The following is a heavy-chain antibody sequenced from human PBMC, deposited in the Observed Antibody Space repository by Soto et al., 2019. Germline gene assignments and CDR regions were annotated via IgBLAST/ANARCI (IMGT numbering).Heavy chain of an antibody. Sequence: QVQLVESGGGVVQPGRSLRLSCAASGFTFSSYGMHWVRQAPGKGLEWVAVISYDGSNKYYADSVKGRFTISRDNSKNTLYLQMNSLRAEDTAVYYCAKGSGHYGMDVWGQGTTVTVSS. CDR3: AKGSGHYGMDV. J-gene: IGHJ6*02. D-gene: IGHD3-10*01. V-gene: IGHV3-30*18. CDR2: ISYDGSNK. CDR1: GFTFSSYG.